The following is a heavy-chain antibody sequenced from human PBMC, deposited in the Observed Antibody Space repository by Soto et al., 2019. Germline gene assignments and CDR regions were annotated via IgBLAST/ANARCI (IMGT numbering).Heavy chain of an antibody. V-gene: IGHV3-21*01. CDR1: GFTFSSYS. D-gene: IGHD3-22*01. CDR3: ASQYYYDSSGYYLLDYYYGMDV. Sequence: GGSLRLSCAASGFTFSSYSMNWVRQAPGKGLEWVSSISSSSSYIYYADSVKGRFTISRDNAKNSLYLQMNSLRAEDTAVYYCASQYYYDSSGYYLLDYYYGMDVWGQGTTVTVS. CDR2: ISSSSSYI. J-gene: IGHJ6*02.